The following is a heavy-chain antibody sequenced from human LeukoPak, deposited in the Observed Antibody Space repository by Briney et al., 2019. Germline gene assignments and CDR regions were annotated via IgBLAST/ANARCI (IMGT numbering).Heavy chain of an antibody. Sequence: GGSLRLSCAAYRFTFNSHAMSWLRQIPGKGREWVSSVTDGGTNTQLADHVRGRFTISRDTSKNTLYLHMKSLRVDDAAVDFGAYYGSSGYYSGRLRYWGQGTPVTVSS. CDR2: VTDGGTNT. J-gene: IGHJ4*02. V-gene: IGHV3-23*01. D-gene: IGHD3-22*01. CDR3: AYYGSSGYYSGRLRY. CDR1: RFTFNSHA.